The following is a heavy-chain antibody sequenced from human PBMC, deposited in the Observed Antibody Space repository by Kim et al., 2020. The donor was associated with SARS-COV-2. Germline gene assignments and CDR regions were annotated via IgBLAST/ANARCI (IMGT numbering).Heavy chain of an antibody. Sequence: SETLSLTCAVYGESFSGYRWTLIRQPPGKGLEWIGQINHSGSVNYNPSLKSRVTISTDTSKNQFSLKLTSVTAADTGSYYCARGRAGVVPAPVLGLGPYYEYFIMDVWGRGTTVTV. V-gene: IGHV4-34*01. D-gene: IGHD2-2*02. CDR3: ARGRAGVVPAPVLGLGPYYEYFIMDV. J-gene: IGHJ6*02. CDR1: GESFSGYR. CDR2: INHSGSV.